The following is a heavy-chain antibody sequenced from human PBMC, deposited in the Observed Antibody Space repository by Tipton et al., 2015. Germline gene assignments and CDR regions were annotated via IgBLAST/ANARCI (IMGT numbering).Heavy chain of an antibody. V-gene: IGHV1-46*01. J-gene: IGHJ6*02. CDR2: INPSGGTT. Sequence: QSGAEVKKPGASVRASCKASGYTFTKYYLHWVRQAPGQGLEWMGLINPSGGTTVYAQRFQGRVTMTSATPTSTVYMDLTSLRSGDTAVYYCARSSLDYFYYGMDVWGQGTTVRVSS. CDR1: GYTFTKYY. CDR3: ARSSLDYFYYGMDV.